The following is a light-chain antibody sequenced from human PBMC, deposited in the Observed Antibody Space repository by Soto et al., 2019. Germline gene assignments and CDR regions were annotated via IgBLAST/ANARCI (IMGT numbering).Light chain of an antibody. Sequence: DIQLTQSPSFLSASVGDRVTITCRASQGISAYLAWYQQKPGKAPKLLIYDASTLQSGVSSTFSGSGSGTEFTLTISRLQPGDFATYYCQQLNSSPFTFGPGTKVDIK. CDR3: QQLNSSPFT. V-gene: IGKV1-9*01. J-gene: IGKJ3*01. CDR2: DAS. CDR1: QGISAY.